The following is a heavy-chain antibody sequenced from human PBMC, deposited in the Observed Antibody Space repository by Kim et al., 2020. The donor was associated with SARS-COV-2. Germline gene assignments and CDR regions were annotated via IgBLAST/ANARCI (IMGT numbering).Heavy chain of an antibody. CDR1: GGSISSYY. D-gene: IGHD2-15*01. CDR2: IYYRGRT. J-gene: IGHJ6*02. Sequence: SETLSLTCTVSGGSISSYYWSWIRQPPGKGLEWIGYIYYRGRTNYNPSLKSRATISVDTSKNQFSLTLSSVTAADTAVSYCAGGKVPLCYYEYGMDVWGQGTPVTVSS. V-gene: IGHV4-59*01. CDR3: AGGKVPLCYYEYGMDV.